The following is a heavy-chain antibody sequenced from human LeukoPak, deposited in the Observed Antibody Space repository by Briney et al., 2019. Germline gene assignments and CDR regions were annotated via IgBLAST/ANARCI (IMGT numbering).Heavy chain of an antibody. CDR3: ASFPYYDFWSGYYRPTRGNYYFDY. D-gene: IGHD3-3*01. V-gene: IGHV4-59*12. CDR1: GGSISSYY. J-gene: IGHJ4*02. Sequence: ASETLSLTCTVSGGSISSYYWSWIRQPPGKGLEWIGYIYYSGSTNYNPSLKSRVTISVDTSKNQFSLKLSSVTAADTAVYYCASFPYYDFWSGYYRPTRGNYYFDYWGQGTLVTVSS. CDR2: IYYSGST.